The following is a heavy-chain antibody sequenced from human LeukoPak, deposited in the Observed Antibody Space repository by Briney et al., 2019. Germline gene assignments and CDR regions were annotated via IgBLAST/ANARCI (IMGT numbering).Heavy chain of an antibody. CDR3: PRGRRFSSRHDVIDL. Sequence: PSETLSLTCSVMNGSIGTCYWTWIRQPPGKGLEWIGYIDYSGSTNYNPSLKSRVSISVDTSKSQFSLKLPSLTAADTAVYYGPRGRRFSSRHDVIDLWLQGTMVTVSS. CDR2: IDYSGST. V-gene: IGHV4-59*01. D-gene: IGHD6-13*01. J-gene: IGHJ3*01. CDR1: NGSIGTCY.